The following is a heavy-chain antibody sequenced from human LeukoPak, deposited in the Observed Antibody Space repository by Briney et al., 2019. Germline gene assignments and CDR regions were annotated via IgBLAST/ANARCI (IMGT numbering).Heavy chain of an antibody. D-gene: IGHD3-22*01. J-gene: IGHJ3*01. Sequence: PSETLSLTCTVSGGSISSSSYYWGWIRQPPGKGLEWIGSIYYSGSTYYNPSLKSRVTISVDTSKNQFSLKLSSVTAADTAVYYCARDGDDSSDSYDAFDVWGQGTVVNVSP. CDR2: IYYSGST. CDR1: GGSISSSSYY. V-gene: IGHV4-39*07. CDR3: ARDGDDSSDSYDAFDV.